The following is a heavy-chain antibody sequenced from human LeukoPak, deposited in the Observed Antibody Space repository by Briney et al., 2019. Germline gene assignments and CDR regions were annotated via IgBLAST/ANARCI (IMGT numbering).Heavy chain of an antibody. V-gene: IGHV3-64*01. CDR3: ARDGAVFHPGWFDP. CDR2: ISSNGGST. Sequence: PGGSLRLSCAASGFTFSSYAMHWVRQAPGKGLEYVSAISSNGGSTYYANSVKGRFTISRDNSKNTLYLQMGSLRAEDMAVYYCARDGAVFHPGWFDPWGQGTLVTVSS. J-gene: IGHJ5*02. CDR1: GFTFSSYA. D-gene: IGHD2-21*01.